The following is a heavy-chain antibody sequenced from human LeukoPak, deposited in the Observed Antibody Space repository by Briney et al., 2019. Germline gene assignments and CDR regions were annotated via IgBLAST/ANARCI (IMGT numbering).Heavy chain of an antibody. J-gene: IGHJ4*02. CDR1: GFTFSSYS. CDR2: ISSSSSYI. V-gene: IGHV3-21*01. Sequence: GGSLRLSCAASGFTFSSYSMNWVRQAPGKGLEWVSSISSSSSYIYYADAVKGRFTISRDNAKNSLYLQINSLRAEDTAVYYCARVGLDRRGYSGYEAFDYWGQGTLVTVSS. D-gene: IGHD5-12*01. CDR3: ARVGLDRRGYSGYEAFDY.